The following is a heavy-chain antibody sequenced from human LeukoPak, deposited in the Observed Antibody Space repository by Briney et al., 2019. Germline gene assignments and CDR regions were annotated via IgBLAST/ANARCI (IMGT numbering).Heavy chain of an antibody. CDR1: GFTFSSYA. J-gene: IGHJ4*02. CDR2: FTVSGGNT. Sequence: GGSLRLSCAASGFTFSSYAMSWVRQAPGKGLEWVSSFTVSGGNTHYADSVKGRCTISRDNSKNTLYLQINNLRAEDTAVYCCARGDGLWFGELFTYWGQGTPVTVSS. D-gene: IGHD3-10*01. V-gene: IGHV3-23*01. CDR3: ARGDGLWFGELFTY.